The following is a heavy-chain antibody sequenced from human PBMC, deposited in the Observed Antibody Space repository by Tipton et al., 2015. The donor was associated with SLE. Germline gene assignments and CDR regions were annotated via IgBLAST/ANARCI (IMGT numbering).Heavy chain of an antibody. Sequence: TLSLTCTVSGGSISSGDYYWSWIRQPPGRGLEWIGNINYSGYTSYNPSLKSRVSISLDTSKSQFSLNLSSVTAADTAVYYCARVPHYYDSSAPDYWGQGTLVTVSS. V-gene: IGHV4-30-4*01. CDR1: GGSISSGDYY. CDR2: INYSGYT. CDR3: ARVPHYYDSSAPDY. D-gene: IGHD3-22*01. J-gene: IGHJ4*02.